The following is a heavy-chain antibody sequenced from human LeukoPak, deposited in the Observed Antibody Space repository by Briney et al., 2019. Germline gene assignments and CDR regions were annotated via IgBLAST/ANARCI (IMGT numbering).Heavy chain of an antibody. CDR3: AKRRTSASGSYAYVMDV. D-gene: IGHD3-10*01. Sequence: PGGSLRLSCAASGFIFSSYSMSWVRQAPGKGLEWVSVITGSGKNTYYADSVKGRFTISKDNSKNTVYLQMNDLRVDDTAVYYCAKRRTSASGSYAYVMDVWGQGTTVTVPS. J-gene: IGHJ6*02. CDR2: ITGSGKNT. V-gene: IGHV3-23*01. CDR1: GFIFSSYS.